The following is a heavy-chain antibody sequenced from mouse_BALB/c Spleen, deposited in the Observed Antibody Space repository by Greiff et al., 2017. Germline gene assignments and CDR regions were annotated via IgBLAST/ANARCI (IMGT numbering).Heavy chain of an antibody. CDR1: GYSITSDYA. V-gene: IGHV3-2*02. Sequence: EVQLVESGPGLVKPSQSLSLTCTVTGYSITSDYAWNWIRQFPGNKLEWMGYISYSGSTSYNPSLKSRISITRDTSKNQFFLQLNSVTTEDTATYYCARDGYYALDYWGQGTTLTVSS. CDR3: ARDGYYALDY. J-gene: IGHJ2*01. CDR2: ISYSGST. D-gene: IGHD2-3*01.